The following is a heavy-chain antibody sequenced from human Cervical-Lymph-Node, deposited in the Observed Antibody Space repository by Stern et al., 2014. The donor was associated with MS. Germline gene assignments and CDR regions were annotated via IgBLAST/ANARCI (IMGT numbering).Heavy chain of an antibody. CDR3: AHATVTFDEAYGLDV. D-gene: IGHD4-17*01. J-gene: IGHJ6*02. V-gene: IGHV2-5*02. CDR1: GFSLNTSGEG. CDR2: IYWDADE. Sequence: QVTLKESGPTLVKPTQTLTLTCTFSGFSLNTSGEGVGWIRQPPGKALEWLAVIYWDADERYITSLSSRLTITKDTSKNQVVLTMANMDPVDTGTYYCAHATVTFDEAYGLDVWGQGTTVTVSS.